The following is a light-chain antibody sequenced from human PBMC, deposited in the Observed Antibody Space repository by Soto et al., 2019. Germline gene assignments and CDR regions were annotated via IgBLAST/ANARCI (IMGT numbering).Light chain of an antibody. J-gene: IGKJ2*01. V-gene: IGKV3-20*01. Sequence: EIVLMQSPGTLSLSPGERATLSCRASQYMTRTYIAWYQQKLGQAPRLLIYAASNRATGIPDKFSGSGSGEDYSLTISRLEPETSAVYYCHQYDKAPQTFGQGTKVEIK. CDR3: HQYDKAPQT. CDR2: AAS. CDR1: QYMTRTY.